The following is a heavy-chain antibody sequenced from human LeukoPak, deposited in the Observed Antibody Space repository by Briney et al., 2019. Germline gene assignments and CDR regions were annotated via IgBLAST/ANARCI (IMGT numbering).Heavy chain of an antibody. CDR1: GLTFSSYA. CDR3: AKGIGFYDILTGYPRVATGFDY. V-gene: IGHV3-23*01. Sequence: GGSLRLSCAASGLTFSSYAMSWVRQAPGKGLEWVSAIGGSSGSTYYADSVKGRFTISRDNSKNTLYLQMNSLRAEDTAVYYCAKGIGFYDILTGYPRVATGFDYWGQGTLVTVSS. CDR2: IGGSSGST. D-gene: IGHD3-9*01. J-gene: IGHJ4*02.